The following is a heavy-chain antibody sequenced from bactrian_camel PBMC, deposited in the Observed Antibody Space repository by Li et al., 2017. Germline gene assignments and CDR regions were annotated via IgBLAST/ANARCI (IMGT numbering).Heavy chain of an antibody. V-gene: IGHV3S1*01. CDR1: GFTFSSYS. D-gene: IGHD8*01. CDR2: LNSGGSTT. J-gene: IGHJ4*01. Sequence: HVQLVESGGGLVQPGGSLRLSCAASGFTFSSYSMYWVRQAPGKGLEWVSRLNSGGSTTNYADSVKGRFTISRDNAKNTVYLRMNSLKSEDSAVYYCVRDLLTGWGQGTQVTVS. CDR3: VRDLLTG.